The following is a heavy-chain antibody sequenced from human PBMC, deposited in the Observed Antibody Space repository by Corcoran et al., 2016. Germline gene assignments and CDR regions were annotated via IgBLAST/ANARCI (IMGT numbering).Heavy chain of an antibody. CDR3: ESSNYYDSSGYLPGAFDI. V-gene: IGHV1-2*04. J-gene: IGHJ3*02. CDR1: GYTFTGYY. D-gene: IGHD3-22*01. Sequence: QVQPVQSGAEVKKPEASVKVSCKAYGYTFTGYYLQWVRQAPGQGLEWMGWINPNRGGTNYAKKFQGWVTMTRDTSISTAYMELSRLRSDDTAVYYCESSNYYDSSGYLPGAFDIWGQGTMVTVSS. CDR2: INPNRGGT.